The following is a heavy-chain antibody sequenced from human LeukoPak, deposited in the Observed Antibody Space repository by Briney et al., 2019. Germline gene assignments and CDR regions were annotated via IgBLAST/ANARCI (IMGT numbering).Heavy chain of an antibody. Sequence: SQTLSLTCTVSGGSISSGGYYWSWIRQHPGKGLDWFGNIYYSGSTYYNPSLKSRVTISVDTSKNQFSLKLSSVTAADTAVYYCARDPGIRYFDWPHLFDIWGQGTMVTVSS. CDR3: ARDPGIRYFDWPHLFDI. CDR2: IYYSGST. D-gene: IGHD3-9*01. V-gene: IGHV4-31*03. J-gene: IGHJ3*02. CDR1: GGSISSGGYY.